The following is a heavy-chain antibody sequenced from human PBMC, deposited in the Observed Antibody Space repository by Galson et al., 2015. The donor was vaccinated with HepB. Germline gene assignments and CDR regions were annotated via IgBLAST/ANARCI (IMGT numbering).Heavy chain of an antibody. J-gene: IGHJ6*02. CDR1: GYTFTSYG. D-gene: IGHD2-21*02. V-gene: IGHV1-18*01. CDR3: AREVTAWPSYYGMDV. Sequence: SVKVSCKASGYTFTSYGISWVRQAPGQGLEWMGWISAYNGNTNYAQKLQGRVTMTTDTSTSTAYMELRSLRSDDTAVYYCAREVTAWPSYYGMDVWGQGTTVTVSS. CDR2: ISAYNGNT.